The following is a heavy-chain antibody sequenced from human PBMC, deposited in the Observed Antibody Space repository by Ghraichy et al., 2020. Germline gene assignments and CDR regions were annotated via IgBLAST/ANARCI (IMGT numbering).Heavy chain of an antibody. D-gene: IGHD3-3*01. CDR1: GYTFSNYA. J-gene: IGHJ3*02. Sequence: ASVKVSCKASGYTFSNYAMHWVRQAPGQGLEWMGWINTNTGNPTYAQGFTGRFVFSLDTSVTTAYLQISSLKAEDTAVYYCARVRFLEWLFDDGFDIWGQGTMVTVSS. CDR2: INTNTGNP. V-gene: IGHV7-4-1*02. CDR3: ARVRFLEWLFDDGFDI.